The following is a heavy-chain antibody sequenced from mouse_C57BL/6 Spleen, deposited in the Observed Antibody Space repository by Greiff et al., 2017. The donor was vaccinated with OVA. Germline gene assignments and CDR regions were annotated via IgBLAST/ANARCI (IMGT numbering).Heavy chain of an antibody. V-gene: IGHV1-82*01. D-gene: IGHD4-1*02. CDR2: IYPGDGDT. CDR1: GYAFSSSW. J-gene: IGHJ4*01. Sequence: VQLQQSGPELVKPGASVKISCKASGYAFSSSWMNWVKQRPGKGLEWIGRIYPGDGDTNYNGKFKGKATLTADKYSSTAYMQLSSLTSEDSAVYFCARGRQLPPYAMDYWGQGTSVTVSS. CDR3: ARGRQLPPYAMDY.